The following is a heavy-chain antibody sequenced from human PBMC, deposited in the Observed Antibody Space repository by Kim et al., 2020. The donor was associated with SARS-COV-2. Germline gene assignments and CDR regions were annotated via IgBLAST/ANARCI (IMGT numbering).Heavy chain of an antibody. Sequence: GGSLRLSCAASGFTFSSYAMHWVRQAPGKGLEWVAVIWYDGSNKYYADSVKGRFTISRDNSKNTLYLQMNSLRAEDTAVYYCAKDLPLYDSSGYPRGYFDYWGQGTLVTVSS. J-gene: IGHJ4*02. CDR2: IWYDGSNK. V-gene: IGHV3-33*06. D-gene: IGHD3-22*01. CDR1: GFTFSSYA. CDR3: AKDLPLYDSSGYPRGYFDY.